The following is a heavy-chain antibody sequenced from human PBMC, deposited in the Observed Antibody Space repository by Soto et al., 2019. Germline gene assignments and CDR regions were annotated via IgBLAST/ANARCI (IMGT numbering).Heavy chain of an antibody. V-gene: IGHV3-23*01. J-gene: IGHJ4*02. CDR1: GFTFSSYA. CDR2: ISGSGGST. D-gene: IGHD3-22*01. Sequence: VGSLRLSCAASGFTFSSYAMSWVRQAPGKGLEWVSAISGSGGSTYYADSVKGRFTISRDNSKNTLYLQMNSLRAEDTAVYYCAKASVSDNYYDSSGYFDYWGQGTLVTVSS. CDR3: AKASVSDNYYDSSGYFDY.